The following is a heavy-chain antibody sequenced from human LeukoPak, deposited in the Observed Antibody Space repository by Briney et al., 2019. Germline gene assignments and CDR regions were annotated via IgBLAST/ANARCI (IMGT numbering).Heavy chain of an antibody. Sequence: ASVKVSCKASGGTFSSYAISWVRQAPGQGLEWMGRIIPILGIANYAQKFQGRVTITADKSTSTAYMELSSLRSEDTAVYYCARVGADSGEFDYWGQGTLVTVSS. CDR3: ARVGADSGEFDY. J-gene: IGHJ4*02. CDR1: GGTFSSYA. D-gene: IGHD1-26*01. V-gene: IGHV1-69*04. CDR2: IIPILGIA.